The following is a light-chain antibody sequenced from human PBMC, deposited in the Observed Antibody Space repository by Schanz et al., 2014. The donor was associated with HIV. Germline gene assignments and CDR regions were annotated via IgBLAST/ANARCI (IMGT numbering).Light chain of an antibody. J-gene: IGLJ3*02. CDR2: EVS. Sequence: QSALTQPPSVSGSPGQSVAISCTGTNSDIGSYNRVSWYQEPPGTAPKLLIFEVSNRPSGVPDRFSGSKSGTSASLAISGLQSEDEADYYCAAWDDSLNGWVFGGGTKLTVL. CDR3: AAWDDSLNGWV. CDR1: NSDIGSYNR. V-gene: IGLV2-18*01.